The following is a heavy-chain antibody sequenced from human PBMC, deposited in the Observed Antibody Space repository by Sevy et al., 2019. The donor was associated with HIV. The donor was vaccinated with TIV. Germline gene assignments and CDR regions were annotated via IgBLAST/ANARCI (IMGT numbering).Heavy chain of an antibody. V-gene: IGHV3-7*01. CDR1: GFTFSIYY. CDR2: IKSDGSDK. Sequence: GGSLRLSCAASGFTFSIYYMTWARQAPGKGLEWVANIKSDGSDKYYVDSVKGRFTIARDNAKNSLFLQMNSLAADVTAVYYCTRYGGYIDHWGHGTLVTVSS. D-gene: IGHD2-15*01. CDR3: TRYGGYIDH. J-gene: IGHJ4*01.